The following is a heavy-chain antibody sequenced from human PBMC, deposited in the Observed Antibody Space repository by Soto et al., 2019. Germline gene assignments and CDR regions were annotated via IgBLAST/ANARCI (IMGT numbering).Heavy chain of an antibody. CDR2: ISAYNGNT. CDR3: ARDSPPVDY. Sequence: QVQLVQSGAEVKKPGASVKVSCKASGYTFTTYGISWVRQAPGQGLGWMGWISAYNGNTKYAQKLQGRVTMTTDTPTSTAYMELRSLTSDDTAVYYCARDSPPVDYWGQGTLVTVSS. V-gene: IGHV1-18*01. CDR1: GYTFTTYG. J-gene: IGHJ4*02.